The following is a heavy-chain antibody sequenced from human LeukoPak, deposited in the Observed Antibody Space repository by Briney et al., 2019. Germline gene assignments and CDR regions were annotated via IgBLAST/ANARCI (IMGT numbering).Heavy chain of an antibody. CDR3: AKEDDSSGYYYFDY. D-gene: IGHD3-22*01. CDR1: GFTFDDYA. J-gene: IGHJ4*02. CDR2: ISWNSGSI. V-gene: IGHV3-9*01. Sequence: GGSLRLSCAASGFTFDDYAMRWVRQAPGKGLEWVSGISWNSGSIGYADSVKGRFTISRDNAKNSLYLQMNSLRAEDTALYYCAKEDDSSGYYYFDYWGQGTLVTVSS.